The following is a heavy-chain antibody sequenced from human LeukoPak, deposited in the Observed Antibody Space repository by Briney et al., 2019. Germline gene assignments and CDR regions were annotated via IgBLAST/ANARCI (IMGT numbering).Heavy chain of an antibody. V-gene: IGHV3-23*01. CDR2: ISGSGGTT. Sequence: GGSLRLSCAASGFIFSRYAMGWVRHPPGKGLEWVSTISGSGGTTYYADSVKGRFTISRDSSKNTLYLQMNSLRAEDTAVYYCARVGLAAAGDYWGQGTLVTVSS. J-gene: IGHJ4*02. D-gene: IGHD6-13*01. CDR1: GFIFSRYA. CDR3: ARVGLAAAGDY.